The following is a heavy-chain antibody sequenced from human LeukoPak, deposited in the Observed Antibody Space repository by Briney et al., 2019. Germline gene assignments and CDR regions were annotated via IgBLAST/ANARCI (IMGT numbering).Heavy chain of an antibody. D-gene: IGHD6-19*01. V-gene: IGHV4-38-2*02. J-gene: IGHJ5*02. CDR2: ISHSGST. CDR3: ARGQARLSWFDP. CDR1: GNSISSGYY. Sequence: SETLSLTCSVSGNSISSGYYWGWIRQPPGKGLKWIGSISHSGSTYYNPSLKSRVTISVDTSKNQFSLKLSSVTAADTAVYYCARGQARLSWFDPWGQGTLVTVSS.